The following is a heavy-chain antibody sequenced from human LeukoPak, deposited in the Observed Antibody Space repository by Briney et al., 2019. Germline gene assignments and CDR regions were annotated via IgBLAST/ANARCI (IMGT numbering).Heavy chain of an antibody. CDR1: GYSISSGYY. CDR2: IYHSGST. CDR3: ARRTTYFGWRPSESPSCFDY. Sequence: SETLSLTCTVSGYSISSGYYWGWIRQPPRKVLEWIGSIYHSGSTCYNPSLKSRVTISLDTSKNQFSLKMTSGTAADTAVYYCARRTTYFGWRPSESPSCFDYWGQGTLVTVSS. D-gene: IGHD3-9*01. V-gene: IGHV4-38-2*02. J-gene: IGHJ4*02.